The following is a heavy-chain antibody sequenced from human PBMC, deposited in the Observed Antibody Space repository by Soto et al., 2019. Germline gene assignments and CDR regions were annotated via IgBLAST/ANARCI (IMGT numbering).Heavy chain of an antibody. CDR1: GFTFSDYA. V-gene: IGHV3-23*01. Sequence: VQLLESGGCLVQPGGSLRLSCAASGFTFSDYAMNWVRQAPGKGLEWVSDISGNGASARYADSVKGRFTISRDNSKNTLYLHMNSLRVDDTAVYDCGKETRGSGWSVCNFWGQGTLVTVSS. CDR3: GKETRGSGWSVCNF. J-gene: IGHJ4*02. CDR2: ISGNGASA. D-gene: IGHD6-19*01.